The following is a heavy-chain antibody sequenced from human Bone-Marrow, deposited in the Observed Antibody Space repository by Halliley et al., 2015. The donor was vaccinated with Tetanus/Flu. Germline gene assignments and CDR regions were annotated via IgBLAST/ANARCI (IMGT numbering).Heavy chain of an antibody. V-gene: IGHV4-31*03. Sequence: SLRLSCTVTVSRGSISSGGHYWNWIRQLPGKGLQWIGHIYYSGSTYYNPSLKSRVTMSVDTSKNQLSLKLSSVTAADTAVYYCARGLYYYGSGSYFDFWGQGVLVTVSS. CDR3: ARGLYYYGSGSYFDF. D-gene: IGHD3-10*01. CDR1: RGSISSGGHY. CDR2: IYYSGST. J-gene: IGHJ4*02.